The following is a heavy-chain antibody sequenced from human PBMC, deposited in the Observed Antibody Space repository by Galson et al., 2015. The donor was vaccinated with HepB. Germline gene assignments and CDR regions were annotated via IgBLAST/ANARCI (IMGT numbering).Heavy chain of an antibody. V-gene: IGHV1-3*01. CDR3: ARGLTTDYYYGMDV. CDR2: INAGNGNT. D-gene: IGHD4-17*01. J-gene: IGHJ6*02. CDR1: GYTFTSYA. Sequence: SVKVSCKASGYTFTSYAMHWVRQAPGQRLEWMGWINAGNGNTKYSQKFQDRVTITRDTSASTAYMELSSLRSEDTAVYYCARGLTTDYYYGMDVWGQGTTVTVSS.